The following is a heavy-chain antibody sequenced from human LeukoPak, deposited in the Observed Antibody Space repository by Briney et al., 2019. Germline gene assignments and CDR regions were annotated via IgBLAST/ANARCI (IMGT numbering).Heavy chain of an antibody. D-gene: IGHD3-22*01. CDR3: AKRGVVIRVILVGFHKEAYYFDS. CDR1: GITLSNYG. V-gene: IGHV3-23*01. Sequence: GGSLRLSCAVSGITLSNYGMSWVRQAPGKGLEWVAGISDSGGNTNYADSVKGRFTISRDNPKNTLYLQMNSLRAEGTAVYFCAKRGVVIRVILVGFHKEAYYFDSWGQGALVTVSS. CDR2: ISDSGGNT. J-gene: IGHJ4*02.